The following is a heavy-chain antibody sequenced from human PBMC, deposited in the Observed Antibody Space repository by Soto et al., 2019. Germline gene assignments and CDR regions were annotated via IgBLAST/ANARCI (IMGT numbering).Heavy chain of an antibody. J-gene: IGHJ3*02. Sequence: SETLSLTCTVSGGSISSSSYYWGWIRQPPGKGLEWIGSIYYSGSTYYNPSLKSRVTISVDTSKNQFSLKLSSVTAADTAVYYCASRSGYDSSGAFDIWGQGTMVTVSS. D-gene: IGHD5-12*01. V-gene: IGHV4-39*01. CDR2: IYYSGST. CDR1: GGSISSSSYY. CDR3: ASRSGYDSSGAFDI.